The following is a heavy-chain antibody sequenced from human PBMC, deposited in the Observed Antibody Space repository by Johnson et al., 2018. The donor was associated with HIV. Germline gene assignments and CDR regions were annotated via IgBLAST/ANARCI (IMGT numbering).Heavy chain of an antibody. V-gene: IGHV3-23*04. CDR1: GFTFSDYY. CDR2: ISGSGGST. CDR3: ARETGDPVVPAARDAFDI. D-gene: IGHD2-2*01. Sequence: EVQLVESGGRLVKPGGSLRLSCAASGFTFSDYYMSWIRQAPGKGLEWVSGISGSGGSTYYADSVKGRFTISRDNSKNTLYLQMNSLRAEDTAVYYCARETGDPVVPAARDAFDIWGQGTMVTVSS. J-gene: IGHJ3*02.